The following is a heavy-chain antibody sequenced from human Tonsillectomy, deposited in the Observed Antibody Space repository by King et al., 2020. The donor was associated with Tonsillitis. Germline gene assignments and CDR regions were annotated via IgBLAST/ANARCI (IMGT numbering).Heavy chain of an antibody. Sequence: VQLVESGGGLIQPGGSLRLSCAASGFTVSSNYMSWVRQAPGKGLEWVSVLYSGGSTYYADSVKGRFSISRDSSKNTLYLQMNSLRAEDTAVYYCARSPYYYYSADAFDIWGQGTMVTVSS. CDR1: GFTVSSNY. V-gene: IGHV3-53*01. J-gene: IGHJ3*02. D-gene: IGHD3-22*01. CDR3: ARSPYYYYSADAFDI. CDR2: LYSGGST.